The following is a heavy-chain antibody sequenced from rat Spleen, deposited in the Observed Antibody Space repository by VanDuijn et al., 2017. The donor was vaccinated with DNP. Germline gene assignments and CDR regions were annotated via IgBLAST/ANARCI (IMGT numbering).Heavy chain of an antibody. D-gene: IGHD1-6*01. Sequence: EVQLVESGGGLVQPGGSLKLSCVASGFTFNDYDMAWVRQAPAKGLEWVTSITPSGNSAFYRDSVKGRFTVSRDNANSSLSLQMDNLRSEDTAAYYGARHGVFYGLTFAYWGQGTLVTVSS. CDR2: ITPSGNSA. CDR3: ARHGVFYGLTFAY. J-gene: IGHJ3*01. V-gene: IGHV5-25*01. CDR1: GFTFNDYD.